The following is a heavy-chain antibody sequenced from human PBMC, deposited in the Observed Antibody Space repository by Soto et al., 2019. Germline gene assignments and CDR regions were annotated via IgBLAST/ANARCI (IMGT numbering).Heavy chain of an antibody. J-gene: IGHJ6*02. CDR3: ARDAPYCTNGVCYQYYYGMDV. D-gene: IGHD2-8*01. Sequence: GALRLSCAASGFTFSSYGMHWVRQAPGKGLEWVAVIWYDGSNKYYADSVKGRFTISRDNSKNTLYLQMNSLRAEDTAVYYCARDAPYCTNGVCYQYYYGMDVWGQGTTVTVSS. V-gene: IGHV3-33*01. CDR2: IWYDGSNK. CDR1: GFTFSSYG.